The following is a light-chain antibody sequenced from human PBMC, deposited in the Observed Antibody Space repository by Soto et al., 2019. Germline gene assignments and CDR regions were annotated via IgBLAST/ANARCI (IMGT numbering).Light chain of an antibody. CDR3: CSYGGTFYV. Sequence: QSVLTQPPSASGTPGQGVTISCSGSSSDIGSNTVNWYQQLPGTAPKLLIYFNNQRPSGVPDRFSGSKSGTPASLAISGLQSEDEADYYCCSYGGTFYVFGTGTKLTVL. CDR1: SSDIGSNT. V-gene: IGLV1-44*01. J-gene: IGLJ1*01. CDR2: FNN.